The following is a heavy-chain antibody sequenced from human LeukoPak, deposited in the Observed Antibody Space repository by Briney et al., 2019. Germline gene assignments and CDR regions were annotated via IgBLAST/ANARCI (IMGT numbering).Heavy chain of an antibody. V-gene: IGHV3-30*19. CDR1: GFTFSSYD. Sequence: GGSLRLSCAASGFTFSSYDMHWVRQAPGKGLEWVAVISYDGSNKYYADSVKGRFTISRDNSKNTLYLQMNSLRAEDTAVYYCARPRTGYSGYYDAFDIWGQGTMVTVSS. D-gene: IGHD5-12*01. CDR2: ISYDGSNK. J-gene: IGHJ3*02. CDR3: ARPRTGYSGYYDAFDI.